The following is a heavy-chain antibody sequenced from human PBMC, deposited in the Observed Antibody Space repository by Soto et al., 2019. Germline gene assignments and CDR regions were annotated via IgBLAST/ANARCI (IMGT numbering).Heavy chain of an antibody. J-gene: IGHJ6*02. CDR1: GGTFSSYA. Sequence: QVQLVQSGAEVKKPGSSVKVSCKASGGTFSSYAISWVRQAPGQGLEWMGGIIPIFGTANYAQKFQGRVTIPADESTSTAYMELSSLRSEDTAVYYCARAQPTWIQPSGYYGMDVWGQGTTVTVSS. V-gene: IGHV1-69*12. CDR3: ARAQPTWIQPSGYYGMDV. CDR2: IIPIFGTA. D-gene: IGHD5-18*01.